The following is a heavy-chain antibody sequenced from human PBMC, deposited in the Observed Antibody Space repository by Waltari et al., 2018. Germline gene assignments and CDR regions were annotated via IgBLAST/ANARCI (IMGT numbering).Heavy chain of an antibody. J-gene: IGHJ4*02. CDR3: ARDRGRGIYLDS. CDR1: GKSMSSGDW. D-gene: IGHD2-15*01. Sequence: QMQIQESGPELVKPSQTLSVTCTVSGKSMSSGDWWSWVRQSPEKGLEWIGQIQRSGRTHYNPSFESRFSISVDPSSNQFSLRMTSTTAADTAVYYCARDRGRGIYLDSWGRGTLVTVSA. V-gene: IGHV4-4*02. CDR2: IQRSGRT.